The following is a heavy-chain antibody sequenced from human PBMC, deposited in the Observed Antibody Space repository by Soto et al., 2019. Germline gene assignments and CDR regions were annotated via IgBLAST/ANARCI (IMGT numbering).Heavy chain of an antibody. V-gene: IGHV4-34*02. Sequence: QVQLQQWGGGLLKPSETLSLNCAVHGGSFSGYIWTWIRQPPGKGLLWIGQINDSGSTYYNPSLASRFIISMHTSHDQFSLELTSVTAADTAVYYCARGLITGSSYSGGWYYFDHWGQGTQVTVSS. CDR1: GGSFSGYI. J-gene: IGHJ4*02. CDR3: ARGLITGSSYSGGWYYFDH. D-gene: IGHD1-26*01. CDR2: INDSGST.